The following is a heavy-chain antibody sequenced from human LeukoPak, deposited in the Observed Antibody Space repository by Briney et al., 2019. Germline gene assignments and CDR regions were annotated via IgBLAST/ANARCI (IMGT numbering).Heavy chain of an antibody. CDR3: AGGPGSSIEDYYYYMDV. Sequence: ASVKVSCKASGYTFTSYDINWVRQATGQGLEWMGWMNPNSGNTGYAQKFQGRVTMTRNTSISTAYMELSSLRSEDTAVYYCAGGPGSSIEDYYYYMDVWGKGTTVTVSS. CDR1: GYTFTSYD. D-gene: IGHD6-6*01. J-gene: IGHJ6*03. CDR2: MNPNSGNT. V-gene: IGHV1-8*01.